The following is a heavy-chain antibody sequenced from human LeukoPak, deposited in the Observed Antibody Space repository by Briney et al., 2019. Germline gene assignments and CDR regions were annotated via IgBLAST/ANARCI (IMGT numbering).Heavy chain of an antibody. J-gene: IGHJ6*02. CDR1: GGSISSSDYY. CDR3: ARMDGSGSYPYYYYGMDV. V-gene: IGHV4-39*07. CDR2: FYYSGST. Sequence: SEALSLTCSVSGGSISSSDYYWGWLRQPPGKGLEWIGSFYYSGSTYYNPSLRSRVTISVDTSKNQFSLKLSSVTAADTAVYYCARMDGSGSYPYYYYGMDVWGQGTTVTVSS. D-gene: IGHD3-10*01.